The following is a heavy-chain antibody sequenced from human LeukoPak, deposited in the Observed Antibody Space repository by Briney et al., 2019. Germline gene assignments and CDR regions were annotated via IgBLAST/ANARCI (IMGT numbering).Heavy chain of an antibody. CDR2: ISGSGGST. D-gene: IGHD6-13*01. J-gene: IGHJ4*02. CDR1: GFTFSDYY. Sequence: GGSLRLSCAASGFTFSDYYMSWVRQAPGKGLEWVSAISGSGGSTYYADSVKGRFTISRDNSKNTLYLQMNSLRAEDTAVYYCATHRGQYSSSWYNYWGQGTLVTVSS. V-gene: IGHV3-23*01. CDR3: ATHRGQYSSSWYNY.